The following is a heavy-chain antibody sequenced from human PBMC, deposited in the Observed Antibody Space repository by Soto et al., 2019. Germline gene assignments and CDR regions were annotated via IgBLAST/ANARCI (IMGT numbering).Heavy chain of an antibody. CDR2: IIPIFGTA. CDR1: GGTFSSYA. V-gene: IGHV1-69*13. Sequence: SVKVSCKASGGTFSSYAISWVRQAPGQGLEWMGGIIPIFGTANYAQKFQGRVTITADESTSTAYMELSSLRSEDTAVYYCARGLVDTAMAFDYWGQGALVTVSS. CDR3: ARGLVDTAMAFDY. J-gene: IGHJ4*02. D-gene: IGHD5-18*01.